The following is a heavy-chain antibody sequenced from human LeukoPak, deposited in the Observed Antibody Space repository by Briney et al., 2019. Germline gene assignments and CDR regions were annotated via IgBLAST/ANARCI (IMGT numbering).Heavy chain of an antibody. CDR1: GFTFSSYS. CDR3: AKELKGYCSSTSCKGFDY. Sequence: GGSLRLSCAASGFTFSSYSMNWVRQAPGKGLEWVSSISSSSSYIYYADSVKGRFTISRDNSKNTLYLQMNSLRAEDTAVYYCAKELKGYCSSTSCKGFDYWGQGTLVTVSS. CDR2: ISSSSSYI. D-gene: IGHD2-2*01. V-gene: IGHV3-21*04. J-gene: IGHJ4*02.